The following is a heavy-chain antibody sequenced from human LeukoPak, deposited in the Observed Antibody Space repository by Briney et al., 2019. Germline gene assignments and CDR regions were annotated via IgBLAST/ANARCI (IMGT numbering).Heavy chain of an antibody. CDR3: ARRRDGYNFDY. Sequence: SETLSLTCAVYGGSFSGYYWSWNRQPPGKGLEWIGEINHSGSTNYNPSLKSRVTISVDTSKNQFSLKLSSVTAADTAVYYCARRRDGYNFDYWGQGTLVTVSS. CDR1: GGSFSGYY. D-gene: IGHD5-24*01. J-gene: IGHJ4*02. CDR2: INHSGST. V-gene: IGHV4-34*01.